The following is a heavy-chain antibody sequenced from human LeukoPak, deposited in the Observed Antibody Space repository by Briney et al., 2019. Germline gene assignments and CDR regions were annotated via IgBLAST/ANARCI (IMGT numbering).Heavy chain of an antibody. CDR2: INPSSAFI. CDR3: TRGGVTTSRYDS. Sequence: GGSLRLSCAASGFTFSSYAVKWVRQAPGKGLEWVSSINPSSAFIYYADSVKGRFTVSRDNAKNSLFLQMNSLRAEDTAVYYCTRGGVTTSRYDSWGQGTLVTVS. J-gene: IGHJ5*01. CDR1: GFTFSSYA. V-gene: IGHV3-21*01. D-gene: IGHD1-1*01.